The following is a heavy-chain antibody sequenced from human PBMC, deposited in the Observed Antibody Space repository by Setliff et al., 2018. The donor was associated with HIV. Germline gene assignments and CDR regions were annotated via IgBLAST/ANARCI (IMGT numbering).Heavy chain of an antibody. J-gene: IGHJ4*02. CDR2: FDPEHDKT. CDR3: ASHRRVGTTVLFSY. Sequence: ASVKVSCKVSGYTLTDLSIHWVRQAPGKGLEWMGGFDPEHDKTIYAQKFQGRVTMTEDTSTDTAYMQLISLRSEDTAVYFCASHRRVGTTVLFSYWGQGTLVTVSS. CDR1: GYTLTDLS. V-gene: IGHV1-24*01. D-gene: IGHD1-1*01.